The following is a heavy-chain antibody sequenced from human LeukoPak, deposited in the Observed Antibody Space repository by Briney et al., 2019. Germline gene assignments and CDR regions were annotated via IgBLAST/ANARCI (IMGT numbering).Heavy chain of an antibody. J-gene: IGHJ5*02. CDR1: GYSISSGYY. D-gene: IGHD5-18*01. V-gene: IGHV4-38-2*02. CDR2: IYHGGST. CDR3: AWSGYSSGFDP. Sequence: SETLSLTCTVSGYSISSGYYWGWIRQPPGKGLEWIGSIYHGGSTYYNPSLKSRVTISVDTSKDQFSLKLSSVTAADTAVYYCAWSGYSSGFDPWGQGTLVTVSS.